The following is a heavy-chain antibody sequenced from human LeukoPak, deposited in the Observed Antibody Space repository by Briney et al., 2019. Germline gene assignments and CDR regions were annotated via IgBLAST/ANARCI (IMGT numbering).Heavy chain of an antibody. V-gene: IGHV3-53*01. Sequence: GGSLRLSCAASGFTVSSNYMSWVRQAPGKGLEWVSVIYSGGSTYYADSVKGRFTISRNNSKNTLYLQMNSLRAEDTAVYYCARVLKWLSFDYWAREPWSPSPQ. CDR1: GFTVSSNY. CDR3: ARVLKWLSFDY. J-gene: IGHJ4*02. CDR2: IYSGGST. D-gene: IGHD5-24*01.